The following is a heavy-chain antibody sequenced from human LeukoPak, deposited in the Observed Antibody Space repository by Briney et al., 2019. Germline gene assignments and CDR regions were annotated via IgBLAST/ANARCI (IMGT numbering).Heavy chain of an antibody. CDR3: ARSVDYGDYYHPLYYYYYYMDV. CDR2: MNPNSGNT. V-gene: IGHV1-8*02. D-gene: IGHD4-17*01. Sequence: ASVKVSCKASGYTFTSYGINWVRQATGQGLEWMGWMNPNSGNTGYAQKFQGRVTMTRNTSISTAYMELSSLRSEDTAVYYCARSVDYGDYYHPLYYYYYYMDVWGKGTTVTVSS. CDR1: GYTFTSYG. J-gene: IGHJ6*03.